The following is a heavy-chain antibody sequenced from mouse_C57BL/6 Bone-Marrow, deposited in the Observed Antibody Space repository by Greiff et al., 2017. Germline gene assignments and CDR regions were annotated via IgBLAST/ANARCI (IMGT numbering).Heavy chain of an antibody. D-gene: IGHD2-12*01. J-gene: IGHJ4*01. CDR3: ASHGYCYYHYAMDY. CDR1: GFTFSSYG. Sequence: EVQGVESGGDLVKPGGSLKLSCAASGFTFSSYGMSWVRQTPDKRLEWVATISSGGSYTYYPASVKGRLTISRDNAKNTLYLQMISLKSEDTAMYYCASHGYCYYHYAMDYWGQGTSVTVSS. CDR2: ISSGGSYT. V-gene: IGHV5-6*01.